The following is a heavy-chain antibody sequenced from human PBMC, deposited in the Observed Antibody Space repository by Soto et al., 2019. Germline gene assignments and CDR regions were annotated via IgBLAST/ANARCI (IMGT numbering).Heavy chain of an antibody. CDR3: ARVPLNYCASTNCYYFDY. D-gene: IGHD2-2*01. J-gene: IGHJ4*02. Sequence: PGGSLRLSCAASGFTFSSYSMNLVRQAPGKGLEWVSSISTSGSYIFYADSVKGRFTISRDNAKNSLYLQMSSLRAEDTALYYCARVPLNYCASTNCYYFDYWGLGTLVTVSS. V-gene: IGHV3-21*01. CDR1: GFTFSSYS. CDR2: ISTSGSYI.